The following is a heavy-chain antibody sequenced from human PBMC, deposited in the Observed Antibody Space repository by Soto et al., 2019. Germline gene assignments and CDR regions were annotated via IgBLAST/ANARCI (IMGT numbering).Heavy chain of an antibody. CDR2: ISWNSGTI. Sequence: EVQVVESGGGLVQPGRSLRLSCAASGFSFDDYAMHWVRQAPGKGLEWVSGISWNSGTIGYADSVKGRFTISRDNAKNSLCLQMNSLRAEDTALYYCAKRTGGTANGMGVWGQGTTVTVSS. CDR1: GFSFDDYA. D-gene: IGHD2-21*02. CDR3: AKRTGGTANGMGV. V-gene: IGHV3-9*01. J-gene: IGHJ6*02.